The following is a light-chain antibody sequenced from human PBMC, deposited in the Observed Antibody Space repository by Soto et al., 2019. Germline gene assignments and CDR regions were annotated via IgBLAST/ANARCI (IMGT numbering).Light chain of an antibody. J-gene: IGLJ1*01. CDR2: EVS. CDR1: SSDVGGYNY. Sequence: QSALTQPPCASGSPGQSVTISCTGTSSDVGGYNYVSWYQQHPGKAPKLMIYEVSKRPSGVPDRFSGSKSGNTASLTVSGLQAEDEADYYCSSYAGSNNWNFGTGTKLTVL. CDR3: SSYAGSNNWN. V-gene: IGLV2-8*01.